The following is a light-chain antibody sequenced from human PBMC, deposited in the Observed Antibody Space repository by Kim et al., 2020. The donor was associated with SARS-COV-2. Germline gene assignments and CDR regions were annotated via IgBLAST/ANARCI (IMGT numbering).Light chain of an antibody. J-gene: IGKJ4*01. V-gene: IGKV3-20*01. CDR2: GAS. Sequence: LVPGERATLSCRASQGVTNNNVAWYQQRPGQAPRLLIYGASRRATGIPDRFSGSGSETDFIFTISRLETGDFAVYYCQQYAGSPLTFGGGTKLEI. CDR3: QQYAGSPLT. CDR1: QGVTNNN.